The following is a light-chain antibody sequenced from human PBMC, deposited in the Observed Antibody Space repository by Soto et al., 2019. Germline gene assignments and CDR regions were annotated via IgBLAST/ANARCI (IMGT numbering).Light chain of an antibody. Sequence: QSALTQPASVSGSPGQSITISCSGTSSDVGGYNYVSWYQQHPGNAPKLLIYDVINRPSGISNRFSGSKSGNTASLTISGLQAADEADYFCCSYTSTTALVVFGGGTQLTVL. CDR2: DVI. CDR3: CSYTSTTALVV. V-gene: IGLV2-14*01. CDR1: SSDVGGYNY. J-gene: IGLJ2*01.